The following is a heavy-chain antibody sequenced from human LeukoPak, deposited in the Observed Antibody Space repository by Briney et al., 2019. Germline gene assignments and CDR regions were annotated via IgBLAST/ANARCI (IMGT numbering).Heavy chain of an antibody. V-gene: IGHV3-23*01. CDR2: IRNSGGST. CDR3: AKGALMTTVITPFDY. Sequence: HPGGSLRLSCAASGFTFSSYAMTWVRQAPGKGLEWVSTIRNSGGSTYYADSVKGRFTISRDNSKNTLYLQMNSLRAEDTAVYYCAKGALMTTVITPFDYWGQGALVTVSS. D-gene: IGHD4-23*01. CDR1: GFTFSSYA. J-gene: IGHJ4*02.